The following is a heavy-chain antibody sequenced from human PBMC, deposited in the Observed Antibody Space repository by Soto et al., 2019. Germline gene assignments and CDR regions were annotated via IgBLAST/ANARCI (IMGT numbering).Heavy chain of an antibody. D-gene: IGHD5-12*01. Sequence: LRLSCAASGFTFSGSAMHWVRQASGKGLEWVGRIRSKANSYATAYAASVKGRFTISRDDSKNTAYLQMNSLKTEDTAMYYCTTDLPWGYGALGYWGQGTLVTVSS. CDR3: TTDLPWGYGALGY. J-gene: IGHJ4*02. V-gene: IGHV3-73*01. CDR2: IRSKANSYAT. CDR1: GFTFSGSA.